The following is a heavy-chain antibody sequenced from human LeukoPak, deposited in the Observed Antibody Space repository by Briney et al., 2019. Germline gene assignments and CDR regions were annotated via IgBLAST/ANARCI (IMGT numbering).Heavy chain of an antibody. V-gene: IGHV1-69*04. CDR2: IIPILGIA. D-gene: IGHD3-22*01. Sequence: ASVKVSCKASGGTFSSYAISWVRQAPGQGLEWMGRIIPILGIANYAQKFQGRVTITADKSTSTAYMELSSLRSEDTAVYYCARAQYYYDSSGYPEGEYYYGMDVWGQGTTVTVSS. CDR3: ARAQYYYDSSGYPEGEYYYGMDV. J-gene: IGHJ6*02. CDR1: GGTFSSYA.